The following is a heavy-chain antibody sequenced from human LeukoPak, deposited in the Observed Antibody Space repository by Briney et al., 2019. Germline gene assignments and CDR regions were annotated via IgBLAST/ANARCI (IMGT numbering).Heavy chain of an antibody. Sequence: ASVKVSCKASGYTFTSYDINWVRQATGQGLEWVGWMNPNSGNTGYAQKFQGRVTMTRSTSISTAYMELSSLRSEDTAVYYCARAGGGYYYYYGMDVWGQGTTVTVSS. CDR1: GYTFTSYD. V-gene: IGHV1-8*01. CDR3: ARAGGGYYYYYGMDV. D-gene: IGHD3-16*01. J-gene: IGHJ6*02. CDR2: MNPNSGNT.